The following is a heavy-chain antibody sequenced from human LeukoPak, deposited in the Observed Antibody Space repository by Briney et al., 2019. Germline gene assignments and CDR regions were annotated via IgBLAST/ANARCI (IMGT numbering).Heavy chain of an antibody. CDR3: ARNYGPGPRYYYYYMDV. Sequence: GGSLRLSCAASGFTFGSYWMTWVRQAPGKGLEWVANIKKDGTEEHYVDSVKGRFTVSRDNARNSLYLQMNSLRVEDRAIYYCARNYGPGPRYYYYYMDVWGKGTTVTVSS. D-gene: IGHD3-10*01. J-gene: IGHJ6*03. CDR1: GFTFGSYW. V-gene: IGHV3-7*01. CDR2: IKKDGTEE.